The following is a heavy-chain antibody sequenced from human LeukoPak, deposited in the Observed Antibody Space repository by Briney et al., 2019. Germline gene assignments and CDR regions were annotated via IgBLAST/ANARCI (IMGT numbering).Heavy chain of an antibody. D-gene: IGHD6-6*01. CDR1: GGSISSGGYY. V-gene: IGHV4-31*03. CDR3: ARGRGAARRRAFDI. Sequence: PSETLSLTCTVSGGSISSGGYYWSWIRQHPGKGLEWIGYIYYSGSTYYNPSLKSRVTISVDTSKNQFSLKLSSVTAADTAVYYCARGRGAARRRAFDIWGQGTMVTVSS. J-gene: IGHJ3*02. CDR2: IYYSGST.